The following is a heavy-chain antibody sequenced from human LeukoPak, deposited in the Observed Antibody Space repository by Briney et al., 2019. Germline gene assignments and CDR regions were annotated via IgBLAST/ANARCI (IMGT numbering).Heavy chain of an antibody. Sequence: ASVKVSCKASGGTFSSYAISWVRQAPGQGLEWMGWINTNTGNPTYAQGFTGRFVFSLDTSVSTAYLQISSLKAEDTAVYYCAREGEAVAGPFDYWGQGTLVTVSS. CDR3: AREGEAVAGPFDY. V-gene: IGHV7-4-1*02. D-gene: IGHD6-19*01. CDR2: INTNTGNP. J-gene: IGHJ4*02. CDR1: GGTFSSYA.